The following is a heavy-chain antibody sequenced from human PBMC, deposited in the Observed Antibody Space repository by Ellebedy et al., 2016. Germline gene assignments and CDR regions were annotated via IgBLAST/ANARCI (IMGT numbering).Heavy chain of an antibody. Sequence: ASVKVSCKVSGYTLTELSMHWVRQAPGKGLEWMGGFDPEDGETIYAQKFQGRVTMTEDTSTDTAYMELSSLRSEDTAVYYCATNARPNYDSQHWGQGTLVTVSS. J-gene: IGHJ4*02. CDR2: FDPEDGET. CDR3: ATNARPNYDSQH. V-gene: IGHV1-24*01. D-gene: IGHD3-22*01. CDR1: GYTLTELS.